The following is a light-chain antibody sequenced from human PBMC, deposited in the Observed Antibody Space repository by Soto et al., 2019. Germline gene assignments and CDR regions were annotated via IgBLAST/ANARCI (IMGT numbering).Light chain of an antibody. CDR3: QQYNSYST. J-gene: IGKJ1*01. CDR1: QSISSW. V-gene: IGKV1-5*03. Sequence: DIQMTPSPSTLSASVGDRVSITCRASQSISSWLAWYQQKSGKAPKLLIYKASSLESGVPSRFSGSGSGTEFTPTISSLQPDDFATYYCQQYNSYSTFGQGTKVDIK. CDR2: KAS.